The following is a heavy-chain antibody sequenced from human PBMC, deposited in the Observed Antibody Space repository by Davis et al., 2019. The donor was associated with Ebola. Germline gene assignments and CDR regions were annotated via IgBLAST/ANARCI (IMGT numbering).Heavy chain of an antibody. D-gene: IGHD3-10*01. Sequence: GSLRLSCTVYIGSSSAYYWSWIRQTPGNGLEWIGEINHVGSTNYSPSLKSRVAISIDTSKKQVSLMLTSVTAADTGVYYCARWLYFGSGPQNSYGMDLWGHGTTVTVSS. V-gene: IGHV4-34*01. CDR3: ARWLYFGSGPQNSYGMDL. J-gene: IGHJ6*02. CDR1: IGSSSAYY. CDR2: INHVGST.